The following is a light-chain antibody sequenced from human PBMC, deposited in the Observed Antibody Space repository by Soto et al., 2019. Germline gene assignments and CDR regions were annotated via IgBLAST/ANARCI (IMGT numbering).Light chain of an antibody. CDR2: DVS. CDR1: SSDLGGYNY. J-gene: IGLJ2*01. V-gene: IGLV2-14*01. Sequence: QSAPTQPASVSGSPGQSITISCTGTSSDLGGYNYVSWYQQHPGKAPKLMIYDVSNRPSGVSNRFSGSKSGNTASLTISGLQAEDEADYYCSSYTSSSTLVVFGGGTKLTVL. CDR3: SSYTSSSTLVV.